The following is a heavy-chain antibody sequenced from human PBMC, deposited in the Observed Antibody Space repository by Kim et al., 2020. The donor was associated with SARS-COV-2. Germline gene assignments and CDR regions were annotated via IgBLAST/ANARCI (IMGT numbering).Heavy chain of an antibody. CDR3: AKDSSSGWYSEGSGFDY. Sequence: GGSLRLSCAASGFTFSRHGMHWVRQAPGRGLEWLAVIAYDGTNEQYADSVKGRFSISRDNTNKTLFLQMNSLRLEDTAVYFCAKDSSSGWYSEGSGFDY. D-gene: IGHD6-19*01. J-gene: IGHJ4*01. V-gene: IGHV3-30*18. CDR1: GFTFSRHG. CDR2: IAYDGTNE.